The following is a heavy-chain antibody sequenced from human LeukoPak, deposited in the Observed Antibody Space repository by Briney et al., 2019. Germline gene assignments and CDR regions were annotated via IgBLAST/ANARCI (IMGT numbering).Heavy chain of an antibody. D-gene: IGHD2-2*01. CDR3: ARVRGYCSSTSCYYWFDP. CDR1: GGSISSGGYS. CDR2: IYHSGST. J-gene: IGHJ5*02. Sequence: SETLSLTCAVSGGSISSGGYSRSWIRQPPGKGLEWIGYIYHSGSTYYDPSLKSRVTISVDTSKNQFSLKLSSVTAADTAVYYCARVRGYCSSTSCYYWFDPWGQGTLVTVSS. V-gene: IGHV4-30-2*01.